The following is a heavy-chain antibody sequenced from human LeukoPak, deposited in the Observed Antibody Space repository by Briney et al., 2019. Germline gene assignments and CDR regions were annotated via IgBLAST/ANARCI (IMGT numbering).Heavy chain of an antibody. CDR1: GGSISSSSYY. J-gene: IGHJ5*02. CDR2: IYYSGST. D-gene: IGHD3-10*01. V-gene: IGHV4-39*07. Sequence: PSETLSLTCTVSGGSISSSSYYWGWIRQPPGKGLEWIGSIYYSGSTYYNPSLKSRVTISVDTSKNQFSLRLSSVTAADTAVYYCARDSNYYGSGSLGGFDPWGQGTLVTVSS. CDR3: ARDSNYYGSGSLGGFDP.